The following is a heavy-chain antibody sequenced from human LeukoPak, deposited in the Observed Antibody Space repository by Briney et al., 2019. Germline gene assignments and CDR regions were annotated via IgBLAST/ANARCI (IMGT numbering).Heavy chain of an antibody. J-gene: IGHJ6*03. V-gene: IGHV3-23*01. CDR1: GFTFNNYA. D-gene: IGHD3-3*01. CDR3: ARIFGYYYYYLDV. CDR2: ISGSGGST. Sequence: PGGSLRLSCVASGFTFNNYAMTWVRQAPGKGLEWVSAISGSGGSTYYADSVKGRFTISRDNSKNTLYLQMNSLRAGDTAVYYCARIFGYYYYYLDVWGKGTPVTISS.